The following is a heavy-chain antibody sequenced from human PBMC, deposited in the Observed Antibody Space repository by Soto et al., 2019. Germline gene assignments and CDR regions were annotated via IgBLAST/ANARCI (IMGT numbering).Heavy chain of an antibody. CDR1: GFIFSSYA. CDR2: ISSDGTDM. V-gene: IGHV3-30*18. J-gene: IGHJ4*02. D-gene: IGHD3-16*01. CDR3: AKDGGSDGVFDY. Sequence: QVQLVESGGGVVQPGRSPRLSCAASGFIFSSYAMHWVRQAPGKGLEWVAVISSDGTDMYYGDSVKGRFTISRDNSKNTLYLQMNSLRVEDTAVYYCAKDGGSDGVFDYWGQGTLVTVSS.